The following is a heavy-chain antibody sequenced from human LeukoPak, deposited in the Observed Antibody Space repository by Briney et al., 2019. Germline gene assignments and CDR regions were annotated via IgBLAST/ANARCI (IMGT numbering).Heavy chain of an antibody. D-gene: IGHD5-18*01. V-gene: IGHV3-30-3*01. J-gene: IGHJ5*02. CDR1: GFTFSSYA. CDR2: ISYDGSNK. Sequence: PGGSLRLSCAASGFTFSSYAMHWVRQAPGKGLEWVAVISYDGSNKYCADSVKGRFTISRDNSKNTLYLQMNSLRAEDTAVYYCARVGYSYGYSLWFDPWGQGTLVTVSS. CDR3: ARVGYSYGYSLWFDP.